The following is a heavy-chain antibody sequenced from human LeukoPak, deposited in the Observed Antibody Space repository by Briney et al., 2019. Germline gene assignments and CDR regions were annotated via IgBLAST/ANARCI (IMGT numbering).Heavy chain of an antibody. CDR1: GGSSSSTNYY. CDR3: ASGIPPFGNTYAY. Sequence: SETLSLTCTVSGGSSSSTNYYWAWIRQPPGEGLEWIGSLHYSGNIFYNPSLKSRVTMSVDTSRNQFSLKLDSVTAADTAVYYCASGIPPFGNTYAYWGQGSLVTVSS. V-gene: IGHV4-39*01. J-gene: IGHJ4*02. CDR2: LHYSGNI. D-gene: IGHD6-13*01.